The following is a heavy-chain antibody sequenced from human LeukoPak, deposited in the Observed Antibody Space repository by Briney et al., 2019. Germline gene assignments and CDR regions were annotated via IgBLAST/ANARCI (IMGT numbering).Heavy chain of an antibody. CDR3: ERALSRREWLLAYLGY. V-gene: IGHV1-8*01. CDR2: MNPNSGNT. CDR1: GYTFTSYD. Sequence: ASVKVSCKASGYTFTSYDINWVRQATGHGLEWMGWMNPNSGNTGYAQKFPGRVTMTRSTSISTADMELCRLRSEDTAVYYCERALSRREWLLAYLGYWGQGTLVTVSS. D-gene: IGHD3-3*01. J-gene: IGHJ4*02.